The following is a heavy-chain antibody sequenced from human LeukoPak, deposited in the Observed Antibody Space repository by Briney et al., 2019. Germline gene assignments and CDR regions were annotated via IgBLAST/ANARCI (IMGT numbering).Heavy chain of an antibody. CDR2: INGNGGNT. CDR1: GFTFSNYA. J-gene: IGHJ4*02. V-gene: IGHV3-64*01. Sequence: GGSERLFCAASGFTFSNYAMQWARHARGGGLEYLTSINGNGGNTYYALCVKGKLTITRDNSKNTLYHQMDRLSAEDMAVFYCARSLGAGSYLDFWGQGTLVTVSS. D-gene: IGHD3-10*02. CDR3: ARSLGAGSYLDF.